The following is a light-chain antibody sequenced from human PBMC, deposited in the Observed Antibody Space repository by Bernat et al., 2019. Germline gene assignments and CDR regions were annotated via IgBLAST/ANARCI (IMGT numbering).Light chain of an antibody. J-gene: IGKJ5*01. V-gene: IGKV1-9*01. CDR2: GAS. CDR1: QIIGVY. Sequence: DIQLTQSPPFLSASVGDRVTITCRASQIIGVYLDWYQQKPGQAPKPLIYGASTLQTGVPSRFSGSGSGTEFTLIISSLQPEDFGTFYCQHLNNFPITFGQGTRLEIK. CDR3: QHLNNFPIT.